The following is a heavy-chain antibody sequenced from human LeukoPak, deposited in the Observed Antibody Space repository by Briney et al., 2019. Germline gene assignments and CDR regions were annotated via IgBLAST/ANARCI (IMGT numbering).Heavy chain of an antibody. J-gene: IGHJ4*02. CDR3: ARAIIVATIGDYFDY. Sequence: PSETLSLTCAVSGGSFSGYYGSWIRQPPGKGLEWIGEINHGGSTNYNPSLKSRVTISVDTSKNQFSLKLSSVTAADTAVYYCARAIIVATIGDYFDYWGQGTLVTVSS. CDR2: INHGGST. D-gene: IGHD5-12*01. V-gene: IGHV4-34*01. CDR1: GGSFSGYY.